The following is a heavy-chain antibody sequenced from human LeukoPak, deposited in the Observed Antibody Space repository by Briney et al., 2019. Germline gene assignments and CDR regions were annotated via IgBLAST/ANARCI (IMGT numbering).Heavy chain of an antibody. CDR1: GGSISSHY. J-gene: IGHJ6*03. V-gene: IGHV4-59*11. CDR2: IYYSGST. Sequence: SETLSLTCTVSGGSISSHYWSWIRQPPGKGLEWIGYIYYSGSTNYNPSLKSRVTISVDTSKNQFSLKLSSVTAADTAVYYCARGCVGWLLNYYYYMDVWGKGTTVTVSS. CDR3: ARGCVGWLLNYYYYMDV. D-gene: IGHD3-22*01.